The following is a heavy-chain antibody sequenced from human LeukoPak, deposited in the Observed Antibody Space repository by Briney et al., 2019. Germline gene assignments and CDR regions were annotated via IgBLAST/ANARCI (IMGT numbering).Heavy chain of an antibody. CDR2: IWYDGDNK. V-gene: IGHV3-33*07. Sequence: GRSLRLSCAASGFTFRSHGMYWVRQAPGKGLEWVAVIWYDGDNKNYGDSVKGRFTISRDNSKNTLYLQMNSLRAEDTAVYYCAAWGYAFDIWGQGTMVTVSS. CDR3: AAWGYAFDI. J-gene: IGHJ3*02. CDR1: GFTFRSHG. D-gene: IGHD7-27*01.